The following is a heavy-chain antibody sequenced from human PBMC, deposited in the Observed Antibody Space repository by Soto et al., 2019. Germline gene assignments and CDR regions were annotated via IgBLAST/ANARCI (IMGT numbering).Heavy chain of an antibody. J-gene: IGHJ6*02. CDR3: ARPSYSSSRYYGTDV. CDR1: GYSFSSYL. V-gene: IGHV5-51*01. CDR2: IYPGDSDT. D-gene: IGHD6-6*01. Sequence: PGESLKISCKVSGYSFSSYLIGWVRQMPGKGLEWVGIIYPGDSDTRYSPSFQGQVTISVDKSISTAYLQWSSLKASDTAMYYCARPSYSSSRYYGTDVWGQGTTVTVSS.